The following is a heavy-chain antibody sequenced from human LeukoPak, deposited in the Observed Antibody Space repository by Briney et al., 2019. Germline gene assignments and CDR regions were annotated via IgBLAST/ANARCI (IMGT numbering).Heavy chain of an antibody. D-gene: IGHD6-6*01. CDR3: ARGFGGSSHPLDY. CDR2: IYYSGST. J-gene: IGHJ4*02. V-gene: IGHV4-30-4*08. CDR1: GGSISSGDYY. Sequence: NASQTLSLTCTVSGGSISSGDYYWSWIRQPPGKGLEWIGYIYYSGSTYYNPSLKSRVTISVDTSKNQFSLKLSSVTAADTAVYYCARGFGGSSHPLDYWGQGTLVTVSS.